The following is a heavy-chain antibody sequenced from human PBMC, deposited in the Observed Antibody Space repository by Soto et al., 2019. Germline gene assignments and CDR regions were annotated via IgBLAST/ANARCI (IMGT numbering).Heavy chain of an antibody. CDR1: GLTLSRYW. CDR3: ARGHYGMED. J-gene: IGHJ6*02. V-gene: IGHV3-7*05. Sequence: EVHPVESGGGLVQPGGSLRLSCAVSGLTLSRYWMSWVRQAPGKGLEWVANINQDGSDKNYLDSVKGRFTVSRDNAKNSLYLQMNGLRVEDTAAYFCARGHYGMEDWGQGTTVTVSS. CDR2: INQDGSDK.